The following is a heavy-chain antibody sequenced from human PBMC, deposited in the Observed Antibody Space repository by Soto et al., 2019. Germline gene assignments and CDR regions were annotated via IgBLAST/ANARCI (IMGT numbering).Heavy chain of an antibody. J-gene: IGHJ6*02. CDR2: ISGSGGST. CDR3: AKDHRRAVAAPSPFWYYYYGMDV. D-gene: IGHD6-19*01. Sequence: GGSLRLSCAASGFTFSSYAMSWVRQAPGKGLEWVSAISGSGGSTYYADSVKGRFTISRDNSKNTLYLQMNSLRAEDTAVYYCAKDHRRAVAAPSPFWYYYYGMDVWGQGTTVTVSS. CDR1: GFTFSSYA. V-gene: IGHV3-23*01.